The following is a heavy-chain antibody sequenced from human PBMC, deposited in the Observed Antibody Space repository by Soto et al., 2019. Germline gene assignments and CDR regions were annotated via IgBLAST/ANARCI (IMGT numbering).Heavy chain of an antibody. D-gene: IGHD3-10*01. J-gene: IGHJ5*02. CDR3: ARTYYYGSGSYHGRYNWFYP. CDR2: VYYTGST. Sequence: SETLSLTCTVSGGSISNFYWSWIRQPPGKGPEWIGYVYYTGSTSYNPSLKRRVTFSADSSRDQFSLSLSSVTAADTAVYYCARTYYYGSGSYHGRYNWFYPWGQGTLVTVSS. V-gene: IGHV4-59*08. CDR1: GGSISNFY.